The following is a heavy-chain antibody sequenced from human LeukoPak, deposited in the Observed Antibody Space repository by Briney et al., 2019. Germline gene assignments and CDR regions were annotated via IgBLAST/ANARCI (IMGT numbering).Heavy chain of an antibody. CDR1: GFTFSSYG. Sequence: GGSLRLSCAASGFTFSSYGMHWVRQAPGKGLEWVSSISGSGDYIFYVDSMKGRFTISRDNAKNSLYLQVNSLRAEDTALYYCARGVGSNWFIYFQYWGQGTLVTVSS. CDR2: ISGSGDYI. CDR3: ARGVGSNWFIYFQY. D-gene: IGHD6-13*01. V-gene: IGHV3-21*01. J-gene: IGHJ1*01.